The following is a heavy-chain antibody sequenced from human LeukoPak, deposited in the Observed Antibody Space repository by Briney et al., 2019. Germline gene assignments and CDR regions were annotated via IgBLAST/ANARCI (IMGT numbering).Heavy chain of an antibody. J-gene: IGHJ4*02. CDR3: ARGRKTYYYDSSGYRYFDY. D-gene: IGHD3-22*01. Sequence: ASVKVSCKAPGYTFTGYYMHWVRQATGQGLEWMGWMNPNSGNTGYAQKFQGRVTMTRNTSISTAYMELSSLRSEDTAVYYCARGRKTYYYDSSGYRYFDYWGQGTLVTVSS. CDR1: GYTFTGYY. CDR2: MNPNSGNT. V-gene: IGHV1-8*02.